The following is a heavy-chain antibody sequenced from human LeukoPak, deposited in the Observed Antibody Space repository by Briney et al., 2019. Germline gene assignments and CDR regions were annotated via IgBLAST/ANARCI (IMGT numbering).Heavy chain of an antibody. CDR1: GFTFSSYG. D-gene: IGHD2-2*01. Sequence: EPGGSLRLSCAASGFTFSSYGMHWVRQAPGKGLEWVAFIRYDGSNKYYADSVKGRFTISRDNSKNTLYLQMNSLGAEDTAVYYCARGLGYCSSTSAGCYYMDVWGKGTTVTVSS. CDR2: IRYDGSNK. J-gene: IGHJ6*03. V-gene: IGHV3-30*02. CDR3: ARGLGYCSSTSAGCYYMDV.